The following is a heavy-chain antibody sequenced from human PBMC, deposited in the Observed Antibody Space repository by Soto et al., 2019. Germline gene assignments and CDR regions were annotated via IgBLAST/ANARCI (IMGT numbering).Heavy chain of an antibody. Sequence: VGSLRLSCAASGFSFSSYSMSWVRQAPGKGLEWVSGFRTGGDDGTTYYADSVKGRFTISRDNSKNTLFLQMNSLRVEDTGIYYCAKKVNSGPGSQYFDYWGQGTLVTVSS. J-gene: IGHJ4*02. CDR3: AKKVNSGPGSQYFDY. V-gene: IGHV3-23*01. D-gene: IGHD3-10*01. CDR2: FRTGGDDGTT. CDR1: GFSFSSYS.